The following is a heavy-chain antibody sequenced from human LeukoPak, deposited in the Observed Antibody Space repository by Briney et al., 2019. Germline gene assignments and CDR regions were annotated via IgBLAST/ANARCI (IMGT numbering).Heavy chain of an antibody. D-gene: IGHD4-17*01. CDR2: ISSSSSYI. V-gene: IGHV3-21*01. CDR3: ARDLSGTDGDYGYYFDY. J-gene: IGHJ4*02. Sequence: GGSLRLSCAASGFTFSSYSMNWVRQAPGKGLEWVSSISSSSSYIYYADSVKGRFTISRDNAKSSLYLQMNSLRAEDTAVYYCARDLSGTDGDYGYYFDYWGQGTLVTVSS. CDR1: GFTFSSYS.